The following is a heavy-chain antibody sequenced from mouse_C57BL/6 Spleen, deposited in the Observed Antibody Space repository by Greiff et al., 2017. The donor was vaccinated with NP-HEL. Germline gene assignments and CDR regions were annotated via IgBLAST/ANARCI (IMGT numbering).Heavy chain of an antibody. J-gene: IGHJ4*01. D-gene: IGHD1-1*01. V-gene: IGHV1-74*04. Sequence: LQQSGASVKVSCKASGYTFTSYWMHWVKQRPGQGLEWIGRIHPSDSDTNYNQKFKGKATLTVDKSSSTAYMQLSSLTSEDSAVYYCAILVAPYYAMDYWGQGTSVTVSS. CDR2: IHPSDSDT. CDR3: AILVAPYYAMDY. CDR1: GYTFTSYW.